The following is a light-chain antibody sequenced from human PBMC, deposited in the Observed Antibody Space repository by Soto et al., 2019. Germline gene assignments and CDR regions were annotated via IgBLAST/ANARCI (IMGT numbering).Light chain of an antibody. CDR2: DVY. V-gene: IGLV2-14*03. CDR3: TSYTASSPFYV. Sequence: QSVLTQPASVSGSPGQSIAISCIGVRTDGDGHDYVSWYQQHPGRAPQLIIYDVYNRPSGVSDRFSGSKSGNTASLVISGLQAEDEADYFCTSYTASSPFYVFGAGTKATVL. J-gene: IGLJ1*01. CDR1: RTDGDGHDY.